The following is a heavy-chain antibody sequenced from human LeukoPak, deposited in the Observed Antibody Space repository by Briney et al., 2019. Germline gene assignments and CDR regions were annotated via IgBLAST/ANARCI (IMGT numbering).Heavy chain of an antibody. Sequence: GGSLRLSCAASGFTFSGSWMSWVRQAPGKGLEWVANMNQDGSAKGYVDSVKGRFTISRDNARNSLYLQMSSLRPEDTAVYYCATYTHWVAGDVWGQGTTVTVSS. CDR2: MNQDGSAK. V-gene: IGHV3-7*01. CDR1: GFTFSGSW. J-gene: IGHJ6*02. CDR3: ATYTHWVAGDV. D-gene: IGHD3-16*01.